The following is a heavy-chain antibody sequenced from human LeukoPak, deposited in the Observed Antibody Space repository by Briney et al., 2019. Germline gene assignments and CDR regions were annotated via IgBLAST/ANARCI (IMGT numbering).Heavy chain of an antibody. CDR3: AKGDYYDTSDLDH. CDR1: GFTFSSYA. Sequence: GGSLRLSCAASGFTFSSYAMSWVRQAPGKGLEWVSAISSSGDSTYYADSVKGRFTISRDNSKNTLHSQLNSLRVEDTAVYFCAKGDYYDTSDLDHWGQGTLVTVSS. CDR2: ISSSGDST. D-gene: IGHD3-22*01. V-gene: IGHV3-23*01. J-gene: IGHJ4*02.